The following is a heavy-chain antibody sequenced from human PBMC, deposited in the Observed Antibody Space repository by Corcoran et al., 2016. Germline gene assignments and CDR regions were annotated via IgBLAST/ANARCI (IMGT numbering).Heavy chain of an antibody. V-gene: IGHV1-2*02. CDR3: ASDVPTGSVNWNDVRWFDP. CDR1: GYTFTGSY. Sequence: QVQLVQSGAEVKKPGASVKVSCKASGYTFTGSYMHWVRQAPGQGLEWMGWINPNSGGTNYAQKFQGRVTMTRDTSISTAYMELSRLRSDDTAVYYVASDVPTGSVNWNDVRWFDPWGQGTLVTVSS. D-gene: IGHD1-1*01. CDR2: INPNSGGT. J-gene: IGHJ5*02.